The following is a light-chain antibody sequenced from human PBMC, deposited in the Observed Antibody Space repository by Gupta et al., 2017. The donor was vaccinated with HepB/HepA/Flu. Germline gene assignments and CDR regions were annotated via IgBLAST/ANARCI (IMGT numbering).Light chain of an antibody. CDR2: GIS. V-gene: IGKV3-20*01. CDR1: QSVSS. Sequence: EIVLTQSPGTLSLSPGQRVTLSCRPSQSVSSLAWYQQKPGQAPRLLIYGISSSVTGIPDRFSGSGSGTDFTLTISRLEPEDFAVYYCQQYGNSPWTFGQGTKVEIK. J-gene: IGKJ1*01. CDR3: QQYGNSPWT.